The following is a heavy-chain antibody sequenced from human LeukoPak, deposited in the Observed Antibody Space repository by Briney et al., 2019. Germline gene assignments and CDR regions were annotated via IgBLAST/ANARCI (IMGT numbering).Heavy chain of an antibody. J-gene: IGHJ4*02. CDR2: INHSGST. CDR1: GGSFSGYY. CDR3: ARSSSIVVVPAAMMFFY. V-gene: IGHV4-34*01. D-gene: IGHD2-2*01. Sequence: PSETLSLTCAVYGGSFSGYYWSWIRQPPGKGLEWIGEINHSGSTNYNPSLKSRVTISVDTSKNQFSLKLSSVPAADTAVYYCARSSSIVVVPAAMMFFYWGQGTLVTVSS.